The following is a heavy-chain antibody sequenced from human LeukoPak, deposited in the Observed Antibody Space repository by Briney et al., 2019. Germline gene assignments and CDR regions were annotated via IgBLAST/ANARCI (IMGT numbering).Heavy chain of an antibody. CDR1: GFTFSSYS. CDR3: ARDSPVTVGGGIDLFDY. CDR2: ISSSSSYI. V-gene: IGHV3-21*01. D-gene: IGHD3-16*02. J-gene: IGHJ4*02. Sequence: AGSLSLSCAASGFTFSSYSMNWVRQAPGTGLEWVSSISSSSSYIYYADSVKGRFTISRDNATNSLYLKMNSLRAEDTAAYYCARDSPVTVGGGIDLFDYWGQGTLVTVSS.